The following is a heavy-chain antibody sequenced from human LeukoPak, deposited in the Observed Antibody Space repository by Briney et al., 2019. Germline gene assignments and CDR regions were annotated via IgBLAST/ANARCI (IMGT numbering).Heavy chain of an antibody. CDR2: IYSGGST. CDR3: AKVRGSGSYYLTPFDY. J-gene: IGHJ4*02. D-gene: IGHD3-10*01. CDR1: GFTVSSKY. V-gene: IGHV3-66*01. Sequence: GGSLRLSCAASGFTVSSKYMSWVRQAPGKGLEWVSVIYSGGSTYYADSVKGRFTISRDNSKNTLYLQMNSLRAEDTAVYYCAKVRGSGSYYLTPFDYWGQGTLVTVSS.